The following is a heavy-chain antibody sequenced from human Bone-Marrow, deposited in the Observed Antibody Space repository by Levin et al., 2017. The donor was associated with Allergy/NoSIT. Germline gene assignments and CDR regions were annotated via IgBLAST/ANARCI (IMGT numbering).Heavy chain of an antibody. J-gene: IGHJ4*02. CDR3: ANEYFDFLTGSKTKFDY. Sequence: SETLSLTCTVSGGSIRSDTYYWGWIRQPPGKGLEWIGSIYYSGNTYYNPSLKSRVIISVDTSKNQFSLKLSSVTAADTAVYYCANEYFDFLTGSKTKFDYWGQGTLVTVSS. D-gene: IGHD3-9*01. CDR2: IYYSGNT. V-gene: IGHV4-39*01. CDR1: GGSIRSDTYY.